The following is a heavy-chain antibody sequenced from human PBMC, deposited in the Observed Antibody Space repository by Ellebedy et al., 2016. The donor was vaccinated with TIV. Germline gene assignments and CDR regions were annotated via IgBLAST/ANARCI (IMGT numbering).Heavy chain of an antibody. V-gene: IGHV5-51*01. J-gene: IGHJ2*01. CDR3: ARLYGGNSGENWYFDL. CDR1: GYSFTSYG. D-gene: IGHD4-23*01. Sequence: GESLKISCKGSGYSFTSYGIGWVRQIPGKGLEWMGIIYPGDSDTRYSTSFKGQVTISADKSISTAYLQWSSLKASDTAMYYCARLYGGNSGENWYFDLWGRGTLVTVSS. CDR2: IYPGDSDT.